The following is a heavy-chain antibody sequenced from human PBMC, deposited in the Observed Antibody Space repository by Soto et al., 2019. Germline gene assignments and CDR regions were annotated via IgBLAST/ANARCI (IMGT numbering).Heavy chain of an antibody. CDR3: ASGPVVPYSRGWYHHPAWGVFDI. D-gene: IGHD6-13*01. CDR1: GFTFSNYG. Sequence: QVQLVESGGGGVQPGRSLRLSCAASGFTFSNYGMHWVRQAPGKGLEWVAVIWYDGRNKYYADSVKGRFTISRDNSKNTQYLQMNGLRVEDRAMYHCASGPVVPYSRGWYHHPAWGVFDIWGQGTMVTLSS. J-gene: IGHJ3*02. CDR2: IWYDGRNK. V-gene: IGHV3-33*01.